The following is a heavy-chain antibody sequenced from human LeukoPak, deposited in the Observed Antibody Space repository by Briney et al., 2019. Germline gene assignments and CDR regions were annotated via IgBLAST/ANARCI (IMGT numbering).Heavy chain of an antibody. J-gene: IGHJ4*02. V-gene: IGHV4-4*07. CDR1: GGSISSYY. CDR2: IYTSGST. D-gene: IGHD1-1*01. Sequence: SETLSLTCTVSGGSISSYYWSWIRQPAGKGLEWIGRIYTSGSTNYYPSLKSRVTISVDTSKNQLSLKLSSVTAADTAVYYCARVIATPLEYFDYWGQGTLVTVSS. CDR3: ARVIATPLEYFDY.